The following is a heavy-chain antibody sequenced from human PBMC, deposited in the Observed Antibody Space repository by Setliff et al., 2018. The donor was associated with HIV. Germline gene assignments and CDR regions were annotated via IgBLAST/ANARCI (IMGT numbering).Heavy chain of an antibody. D-gene: IGHD2-8*02. J-gene: IGHJ4*02. CDR2: IYTSGST. CDR3: ARLIHTGLLYFDF. CDR1: GGSISSGSYY. V-gene: IGHV4-61*02. Sequence: PSETLSLTCTVSGGSISSGSYYWSWIRQPAGKGLEWIGRIYTSGSTNYNPSLKSRVTISLDTSRNQFSLKLGSVTAADTAVYFCARLIHTGLLYFDFWGLGTLVTVSS.